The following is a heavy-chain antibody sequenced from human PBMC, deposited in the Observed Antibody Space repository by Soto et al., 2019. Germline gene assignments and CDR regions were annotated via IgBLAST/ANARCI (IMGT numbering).Heavy chain of an antibody. CDR3: ARETLYPWLVPWMDV. J-gene: IGHJ6*04. CDR1: GFTFRTYT. V-gene: IGHV3-21*01. D-gene: IGHD3-22*01. CDR2: IRGFSPYT. Sequence: GGSLRLSCISSGFTFRTYTMNWVRQAPGKGLEWVSGIRGFSPYTFYAESVKGRFTISRDNAKNSLYLQMNSLRAEDTAVYYCARETLYPWLVPWMDVWGKGTTVTVPS.